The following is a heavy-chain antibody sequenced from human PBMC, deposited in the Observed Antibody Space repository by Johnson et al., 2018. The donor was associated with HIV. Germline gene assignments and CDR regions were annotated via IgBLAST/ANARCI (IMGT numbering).Heavy chain of an antibody. CDR2: ISRSGRTI. D-gene: IGHD4-23*01. CDR3: ARRTVVTPGAFDI. V-gene: IGHV3-48*04. Sequence: VQLVESGGGVVQPGRPLRLSCAASGFTFSSYGMHWVRQAPGKGLEWVSYISRSGRTIYYADSVKGRFTISSDNAKNSLYLQMNSLRAEDTAVYYCARRTVVTPGAFDIWGQGTMVTVSS. J-gene: IGHJ3*02. CDR1: GFTFSSYG.